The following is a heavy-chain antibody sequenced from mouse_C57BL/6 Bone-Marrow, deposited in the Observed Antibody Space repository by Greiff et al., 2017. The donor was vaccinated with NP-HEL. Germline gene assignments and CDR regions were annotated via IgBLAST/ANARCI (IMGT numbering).Heavy chain of an antibody. CDR2: IYPGGGYT. CDR3: AREWLPWGYFDV. D-gene: IGHD2-2*01. CDR1: GYTFTNYW. Sequence: VQLQQSGAELVRPGTSVKMSCKASGYTFTNYWIGWAKQRPGHGLEWIGDIYPGGGYTNYNEKFKGKATLTADKSSSTAYMQCSSLTSEDSAIYYCAREWLPWGYFDVWGTGTTVTVSS. J-gene: IGHJ1*03. V-gene: IGHV1-63*01.